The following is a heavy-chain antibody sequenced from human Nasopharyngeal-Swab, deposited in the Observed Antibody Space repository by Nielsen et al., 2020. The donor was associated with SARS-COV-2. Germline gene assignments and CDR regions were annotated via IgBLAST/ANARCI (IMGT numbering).Heavy chain of an antibody. CDR2: ISYDGNYK. D-gene: IGHD2-15*01. CDR1: GFTFSSYA. V-gene: IGHV3-30-3*01. J-gene: IGHJ4*02. CDR3: AAGSDY. Sequence: GGSLRLSCVASGFTFSSYAMNWVRQAPGMGLEWVASISYDGNYKSYADSVKGRFTVSRDDSENTLYLQVSSLKTEDTAVYYCAAGSDYWGQGTLVTVSS.